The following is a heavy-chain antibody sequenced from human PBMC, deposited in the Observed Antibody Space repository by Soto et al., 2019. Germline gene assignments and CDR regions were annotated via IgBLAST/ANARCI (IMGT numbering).Heavy chain of an antibody. J-gene: IGHJ4*02. D-gene: IGHD2-2*02. Sequence: EVQLVESGGGLVQPGGSLRLSCAASGFGFSNYEMNWVRQAPGKGLEWVSYITRSGGATMYADSVKGRFTISRDNAKDSLYLQMNSLRVEDTAVYYCARGDCKTSCYIGFWGQGALVTVSS. V-gene: IGHV3-48*03. CDR3: ARGDCKTSCYIGF. CDR2: ITRSGGAT. CDR1: GFGFSNYE.